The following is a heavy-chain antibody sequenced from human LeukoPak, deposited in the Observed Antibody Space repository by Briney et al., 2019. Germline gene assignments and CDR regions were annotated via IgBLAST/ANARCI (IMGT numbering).Heavy chain of an antibody. CDR1: GFTVSSKY. Sequence: GGSLRLSCAASGFTVSSKYMTWVRQAPGKGLEWVSVIYSGGSTFYADSVRGRFTISRDGPKNTVYLQMSSLRAEDTAVYYCARGRGSYYDTTGGLDYWGQGTLVTVSS. J-gene: IGHJ4*02. D-gene: IGHD3-22*01. V-gene: IGHV3-53*01. CDR2: IYSGGST. CDR3: ARGRGSYYDTTGGLDY.